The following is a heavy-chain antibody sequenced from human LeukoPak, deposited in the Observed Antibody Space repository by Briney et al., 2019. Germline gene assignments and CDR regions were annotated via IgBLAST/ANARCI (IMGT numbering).Heavy chain of an antibody. CDR1: GGSISSYY. J-gene: IGHJ3*02. D-gene: IGHD1-26*01. CDR2: IYYSGST. V-gene: IGHV4-59*08. CDR3: ATRPFSGSYWQRGAFDI. Sequence: SETLSLTCTVSGGSISSYYWSWIRQPPGKGLEWIGYIYYSGSTNYNPSLKSRVTISVDTSKNQFSLKLSSVTAADTAVYYCATRPFSGSYWQRGAFDIWGQGTMVTVSS.